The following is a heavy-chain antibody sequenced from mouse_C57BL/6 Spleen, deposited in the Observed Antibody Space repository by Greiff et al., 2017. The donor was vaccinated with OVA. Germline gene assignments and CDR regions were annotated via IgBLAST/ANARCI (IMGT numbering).Heavy chain of an antibody. CDR2: IVPSDSYT. J-gene: IGHJ2*01. V-gene: IGHV1-69*01. CDR3: ARSGGKALDY. Sequence: VQLQQSGAELVMPGASVKLSCKASGYTFTSYWMHWVKQRPGQGLEWIGEIVPSDSYTNYNQKFKGKSTLTVDKSSSTAYMQLSSLTSEDSAVYYGARSGGKALDYWGQGTTLTVSS. D-gene: IGHD3-1*01. CDR1: GYTFTSYW.